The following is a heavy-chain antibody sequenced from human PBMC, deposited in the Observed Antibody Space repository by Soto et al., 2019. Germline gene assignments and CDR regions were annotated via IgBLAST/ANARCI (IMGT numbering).Heavy chain of an antibody. Sequence: TGGSLRLSCAASGVVFRNYWMSWVRRAPGKGLEWLANINQDGSGRYHADSVKGRFTISRDNAENSLYLQMNGLRVEDTAVYYCAAIDPGSESWGQGTLVTVSS. CDR3: AAIDPGSES. CDR1: GVVFRNYW. V-gene: IGHV3-7*01. J-gene: IGHJ5*02. CDR2: INQDGSGR. D-gene: IGHD2-2*02.